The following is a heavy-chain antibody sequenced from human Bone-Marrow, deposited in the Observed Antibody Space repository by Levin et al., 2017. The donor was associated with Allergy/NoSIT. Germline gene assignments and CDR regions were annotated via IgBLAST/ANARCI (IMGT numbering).Heavy chain of an antibody. D-gene: IGHD3-9*01. CDR2: INHNANT. J-gene: IGHJ4*02. CDR1: GGSFSDYY. Sequence: SQTLSLTCAVHGGSFSDYYWSWIRQSPGKGLEWIGEINHNANTNYNPSLKSRVTISLDTSKNEFSLRLKCVTAADTAVFFCARGIGYFDTLSQSYYSDQWGQGTLVTVSS. V-gene: IGHV4-34*01. CDR3: ARGIGYFDTLSQSYYSDQ.